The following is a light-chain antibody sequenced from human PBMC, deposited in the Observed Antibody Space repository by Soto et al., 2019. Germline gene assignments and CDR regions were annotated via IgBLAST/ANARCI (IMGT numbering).Light chain of an antibody. V-gene: IGLV2-23*01. CDR3: CSYAGSGTFVL. J-gene: IGLJ2*01. CDR2: EGS. CDR1: SSDVGTYNL. Sequence: QSALTQPASVSGSPGQSITISCTGISSDVGTYNLVSWYQQHPGKAPKLMIYEGSKRPSGVSNRFFGSKSGNTASLTISGLQADDEGDYYCCSYAGSGTFVLFGGGTKLTVL.